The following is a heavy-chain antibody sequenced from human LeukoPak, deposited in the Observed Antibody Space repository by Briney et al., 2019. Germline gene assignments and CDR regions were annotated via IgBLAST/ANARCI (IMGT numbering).Heavy chain of an antibody. V-gene: IGHV1-24*01. J-gene: IGHJ4*02. Sequence: ASVKVSCKVSGYTLTELSMHWVRQAPGKGLEWMGGFDPEDGETIYAQKFQGRVTMTEDTSTDTAYMELSSLRSEDTAVYYCATDLSGSLTLDYWGQGTLVTVSP. CDR2: FDPEDGET. D-gene: IGHD1-26*01. CDR1: GYTLTELS. CDR3: ATDLSGSLTLDY.